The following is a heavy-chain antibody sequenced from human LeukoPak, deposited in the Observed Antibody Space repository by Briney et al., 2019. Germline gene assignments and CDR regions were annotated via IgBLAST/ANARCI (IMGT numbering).Heavy chain of an antibody. D-gene: IGHD1-26*01. Sequence: PGGSLRLSCAASKFAFSNYAMSWVRKAPGKGLEWVSAISGGGGNTYYADSVKGRFTISRDNSKNTLYLQMNSLRAEDTDVYYCGKNRYSGSLSPFDIWGQGTMVTVSS. CDR3: GKNRYSGSLSPFDI. CDR2: ISGGGGNT. V-gene: IGHV3-23*01. J-gene: IGHJ3*02. CDR1: KFAFSNYA.